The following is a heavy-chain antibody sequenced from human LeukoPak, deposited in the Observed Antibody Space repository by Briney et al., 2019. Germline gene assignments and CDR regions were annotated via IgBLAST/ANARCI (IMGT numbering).Heavy chain of an antibody. CDR3: ARGFYSPHY. D-gene: IGHD4-11*01. J-gene: IGHJ4*02. V-gene: IGHV4-59*01. CDR2: IYYSGRT. Sequence: SGTLSLTCTVSGGSISSDYWSWIRQPPGKGLEWIGYIYYSGRTYYNPSLKSRITISVDTSKNQFSLKLSSVTAADTAVYYCARGFYSPHYWGQGTLVSVSS. CDR1: GGSISSDY.